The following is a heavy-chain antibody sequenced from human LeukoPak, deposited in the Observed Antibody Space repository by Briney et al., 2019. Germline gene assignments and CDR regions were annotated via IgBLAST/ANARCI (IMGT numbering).Heavy chain of an antibody. D-gene: IGHD5-12*01. J-gene: IGHJ4*02. CDR3: ARGFRGYNSPLHLDY. V-gene: IGHV5-51*01. CDR1: GYSFTSYW. Sequence: GESLKISCKGSGYSFTSYWIGWVGQMPGKGLEWMGIIYPGDSDTRYSPSFQGQVTISADNSISTAYLQWSSLKASDTAMYYCARGFRGYNSPLHLDYWGQGTLVTVSS. CDR2: IYPGDSDT.